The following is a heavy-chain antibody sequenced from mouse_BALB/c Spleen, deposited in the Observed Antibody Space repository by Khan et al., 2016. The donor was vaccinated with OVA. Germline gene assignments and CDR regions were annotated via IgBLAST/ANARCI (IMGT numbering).Heavy chain of an antibody. V-gene: IGHV2-6-4*01. J-gene: IGHJ4*01. CDR3: ARAYYRYDGYYAMDY. Sequence: QLQQSGPGLVAPSQSLSITCTVSGFSLSRYNIHWVRQPPGKGLEWLGMIWGGGGTDYNSTLKSRLSISKDNSKSQVFLKMNSLQTDDTVMYYCARAYYRYDGYYAMDYWGQGTSVTVSS. D-gene: IGHD2-14*01. CDR2: IWGGGGT. CDR1: GFSLSRYN.